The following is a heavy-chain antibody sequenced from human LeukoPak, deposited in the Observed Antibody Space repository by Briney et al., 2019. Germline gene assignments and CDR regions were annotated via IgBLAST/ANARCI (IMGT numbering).Heavy chain of an antibody. J-gene: IGHJ2*01. V-gene: IGHV3-74*01. CDR2: INSDGSST. D-gene: IGHD2-15*01. Sequence: GGSLRLSGAASGFILRNFWMHWVRHAPGKGLVWVSRINSDGSSTDYADSVKGRFTISRDNAKNTLYLQMNSLRAEDTAVYYCARRYCSGGSCYSGWHFDLWGRGTLVTVSS. CDR1: GFILRNFW. CDR3: ARRYCSGGSCYSGWHFDL.